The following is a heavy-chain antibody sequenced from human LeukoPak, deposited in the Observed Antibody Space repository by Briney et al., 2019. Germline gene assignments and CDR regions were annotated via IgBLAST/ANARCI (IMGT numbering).Heavy chain of an antibody. CDR2: ISGSGGST. J-gene: IGHJ4*02. CDR1: GFTFSSYA. D-gene: IGHD3-16*02. CDR3: ARGGGSFGGVIVNPGSLDY. Sequence: GGSLRLSCAASGFTFSSYAMSWVRQAPGKGLEWVSAISGSGGSTYYADSVKGRFTISRDNSKNTLYLQMNSLRAEDTAVYYCARGGGSFGGVIVNPGSLDYWGQGTLVTVSS. V-gene: IGHV3-23*01.